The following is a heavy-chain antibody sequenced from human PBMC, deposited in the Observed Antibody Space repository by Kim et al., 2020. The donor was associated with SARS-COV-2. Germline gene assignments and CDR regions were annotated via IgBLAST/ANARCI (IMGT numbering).Heavy chain of an antibody. Sequence: SETLSLTCTVSGGSISSSSYYWGWIRQPPGKGLEWIGSIYYSGSTNYNPSLKSRVTISVDTSKNQFSLKLSSVTAADTAVYYCARLGSSSSGDYWGQGTLVTVSS. J-gene: IGHJ4*02. CDR3: ARLGSSSSGDY. V-gene: IGHV4-39*01. CDR1: GGSISSSSYY. D-gene: IGHD6-6*01. CDR2: IYYSGST.